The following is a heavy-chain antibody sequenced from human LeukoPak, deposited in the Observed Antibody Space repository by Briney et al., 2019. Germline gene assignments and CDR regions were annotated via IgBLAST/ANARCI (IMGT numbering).Heavy chain of an antibody. CDR2: ISYDGSNK. D-gene: IGHD6-13*01. CDR1: GFTFSSYA. V-gene: IGHV3-30*04. J-gene: IGHJ3*02. CDR3: AKGLHSSSWNDAFDI. Sequence: GGCLRLSCAASGFTFSSYAVHWVRQAPGKGLEWVAVISYDGSNKYYADAVKGRFPISRDNSQNTLYLQMNSLRVEDTAMYYCAKGLHSSSWNDAFDIWGQGTVVTVSS.